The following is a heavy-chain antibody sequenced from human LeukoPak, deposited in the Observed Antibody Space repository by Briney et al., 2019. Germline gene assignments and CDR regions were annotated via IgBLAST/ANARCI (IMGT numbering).Heavy chain of an antibody. CDR1: GYSFTSYW. D-gene: IGHD2-21*01. Sequence: GESLKISCKGSGYSFTSYWIAGVRQMPGRGVEWMGIIYPGDSDTRYSPSFQGQATISTDKSISTAYLQWSSLKASDTAMYYCARQTFGDNSFDYWGQGTLVTVSS. V-gene: IGHV5-51*01. CDR2: IYPGDSDT. CDR3: ARQTFGDNSFDY. J-gene: IGHJ4*02.